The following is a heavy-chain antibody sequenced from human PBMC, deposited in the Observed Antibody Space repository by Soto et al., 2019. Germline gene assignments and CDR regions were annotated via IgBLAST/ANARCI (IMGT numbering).Heavy chain of an antibody. CDR1: GGTFSSYT. CDR3: ARANGDYVGGLGGYYYYYMDV. V-gene: IGHV1-69*02. D-gene: IGHD4-17*01. Sequence: ASVKVSCKASGGTFSSYTISWVRQAPGQGLEWMGRIIPILGIANYAQKFQGRVTITADKSTSTAYMELSSLRSEDTAVYYCARANGDYVGGLGGYYYYYMDVWGKGTTVTVSS. CDR2: IIPILGIA. J-gene: IGHJ6*03.